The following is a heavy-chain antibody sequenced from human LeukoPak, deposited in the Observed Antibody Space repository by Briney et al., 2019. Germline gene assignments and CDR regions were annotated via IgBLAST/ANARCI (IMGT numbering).Heavy chain of an antibody. Sequence: PSETLSLTCAVYGGSFSDYYWSWIRQPPGKGLEWIGEINHSGSTNYNPSLKSRVTISVDTSKNQFSLKLSSVTAADTAVYYCARHVRQQQLVRWYYYYMDVWGKGTTVTISS. CDR3: ARHVRQQQLVRWYYYYMDV. J-gene: IGHJ6*03. CDR2: INHSGST. V-gene: IGHV4-34*01. D-gene: IGHD6-13*01. CDR1: GGSFSDYY.